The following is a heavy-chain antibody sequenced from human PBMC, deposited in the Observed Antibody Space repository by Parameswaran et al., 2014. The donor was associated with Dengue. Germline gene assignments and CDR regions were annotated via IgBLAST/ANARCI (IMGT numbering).Heavy chain of an antibody. CDR2: IIPFFTTS. CDR3: ARGFYCNSTSCPRGYWYFDL. V-gene: IGHV1-69*01. D-gene: IGHD2-2*01. J-gene: IGHJ2*01. Sequence: WVRQAPGQGLEWMGGIIPFFTTSNYAQKFQGRVTIVADESTTTAYMELSSLGSEDTAVYYCARGFYCNSTSCPRGYWYFDLWGRGTLVTVSS.